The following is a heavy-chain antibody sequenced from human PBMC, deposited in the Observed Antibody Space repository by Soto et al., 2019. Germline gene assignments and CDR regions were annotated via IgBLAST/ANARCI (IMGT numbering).Heavy chain of an antibody. J-gene: IGHJ6*02. D-gene: IGHD6-6*01. Sequence: HPGGSLRLSCAASGFTFDDYAMHWVRQAPGKGLEWVSAINWNSNSIAYADSVKGRFTISRDSAKKSLYLQMNSLRGEDTALYYCAKAYSSSYYYSMDVWGQGTTVTVSS. V-gene: IGHV3-9*01. CDR3: AKAYSSSYYYSMDV. CDR1: GFTFDDYA. CDR2: INWNSNSI.